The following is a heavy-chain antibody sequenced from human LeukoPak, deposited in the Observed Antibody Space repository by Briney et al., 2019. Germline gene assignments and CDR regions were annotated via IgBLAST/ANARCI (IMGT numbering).Heavy chain of an antibody. D-gene: IGHD2-15*01. CDR2: INHSGST. CDR1: GGSFSGYY. CDR3: ARRASGVVVAARLYYFDY. V-gene: IGHV4-34*01. Sequence: SSETLSLTCAVYGGSFSGYYWSWIRQPPGKGLEWIGEINHSGSTNYNPSLKSRVTISVDTSKNQFSLKLSSVTAADTAVYYCARRASGVVVAARLYYFDYWGQGTLVTVSS. J-gene: IGHJ4*02.